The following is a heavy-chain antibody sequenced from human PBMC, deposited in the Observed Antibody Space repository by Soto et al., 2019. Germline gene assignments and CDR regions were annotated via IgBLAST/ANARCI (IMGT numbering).Heavy chain of an antibody. CDR3: ARGTGGYSFVTPRDLDY. V-gene: IGHV4-31*03. D-gene: IGHD5-18*01. CDR2: IYYSGST. J-gene: IGHJ4*02. CDR1: GGSISSGGYY. Sequence: QVQLQESGPGLVKPSQTLSLTCTVSGGSISSGGYYWDWIRQLPGKGLEGIGYIYYSGSTYYSPPPKSRVTISVDTSKNHLSLYVSSVTASNTAVYFCARGTGGYSFVTPRDLDYWGQGTLATVSS.